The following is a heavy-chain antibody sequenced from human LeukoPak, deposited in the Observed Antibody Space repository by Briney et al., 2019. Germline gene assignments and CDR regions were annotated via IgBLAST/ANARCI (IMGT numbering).Heavy chain of an antibody. J-gene: IGHJ4*02. D-gene: IGHD3-22*01. V-gene: IGHV3-66*01. CDR3: TRAPQTASSDSSGYFGPYYFDY. CDR2: IYSGGST. Sequence: GGSLRLSCAASGLTVSNNYMSWVRQAPGQGLEWVSVIYSGGSTYYADSVKGRFTISRDNSKNTLFLQMKSLRVEDTAMYYCTRAPQTASSDSSGYFGPYYFDYWGQGTLVTVSS. CDR1: GLTVSNNY.